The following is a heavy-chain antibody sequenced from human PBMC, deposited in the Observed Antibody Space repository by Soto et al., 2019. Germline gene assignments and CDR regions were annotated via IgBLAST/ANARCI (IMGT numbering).Heavy chain of an antibody. V-gene: IGHV1-69*13. Sequence: GASVKVSCKASGGTFSSYAISWVRQAPGQGLEWMGGIIPIFGTANYAQKFQGRVTITADESTSTAYMELSSLRSEDTAVYYCARGWLPLLSGGMDVWGQGTTVTVSS. J-gene: IGHJ6*02. CDR2: IIPIFGTA. CDR1: GGTFSSYA. D-gene: IGHD3-10*01. CDR3: ARGWLPLLSGGMDV.